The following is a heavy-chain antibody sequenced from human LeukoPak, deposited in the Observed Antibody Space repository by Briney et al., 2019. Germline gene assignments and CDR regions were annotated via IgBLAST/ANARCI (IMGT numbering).Heavy chain of an antibody. D-gene: IGHD3-10*02. J-gene: IGHJ4*02. V-gene: IGHV3-23*01. CDR1: GFTFSSYA. Sequence: GGSLRLSCAASGFTFSSYAMSWFRQAPGKGLEWVSSISGSAGGTFYVDSVKGRFTISRDTSRNTLSLQMNSLRAEDTAVYFCAKYSTESLLFGNFDYWGQGTQVTVSS. CDR2: ISGSAGGT. CDR3: AKYSTESLLFGNFDY.